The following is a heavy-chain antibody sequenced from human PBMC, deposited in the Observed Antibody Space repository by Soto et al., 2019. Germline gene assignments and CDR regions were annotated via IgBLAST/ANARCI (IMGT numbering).Heavy chain of an antibody. CDR1: GFTFSSYA. CDR2: ISGSGGST. Sequence: GGSLRLSCAASGFTFSSYAMSWVRQAPGKGLEWVSAISGSGGSTYYADSVKGRFTISRDNSKNTLYLQMNSLRAEDTAVYYCARDRASRYSSSWYEKNYYYGMDVWGQGTTVTVSS. V-gene: IGHV3-23*01. D-gene: IGHD6-13*01. CDR3: ARDRASRYSSSWYEKNYYYGMDV. J-gene: IGHJ6*02.